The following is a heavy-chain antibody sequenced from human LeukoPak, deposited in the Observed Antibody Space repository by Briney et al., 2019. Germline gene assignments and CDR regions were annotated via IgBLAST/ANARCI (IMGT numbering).Heavy chain of an antibody. CDR3: ARDGYSSSWYWFDP. CDR1: GYSISSGYY. V-gene: IGHV4-38-2*02. CDR2: IYHSGST. D-gene: IGHD6-13*01. Sequence: SETLSLTCTVSGYSISSGYYWGWIRQPSGKGLEWIGSIYHSGSTYYNPSLKSRVTISVDTSKNQFSLKLSSVTAADTAVYYCARDGYSSSWYWFDPWGQGTLVTVSS. J-gene: IGHJ5*02.